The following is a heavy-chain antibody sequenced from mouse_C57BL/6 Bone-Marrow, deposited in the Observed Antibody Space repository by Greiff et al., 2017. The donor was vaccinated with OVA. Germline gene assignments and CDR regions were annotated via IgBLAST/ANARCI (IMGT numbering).Heavy chain of an antibody. V-gene: IGHV1-19*01. J-gene: IGHJ2*01. CDR1: GYTFTDYY. CDR2: INPYNGGT. CDR3: AGASEYYFDD. Sequence: EVQLQQSGPVLVKPGASVKMSCKASGYTFTDYYMNWVKQSPGKSLEWIGVINPYNGGTSYNQKFKGKATLTVDKSSSTAYMELNSLTSEDSAVYYCAGASEYYFDDWGQGTTLTVSS.